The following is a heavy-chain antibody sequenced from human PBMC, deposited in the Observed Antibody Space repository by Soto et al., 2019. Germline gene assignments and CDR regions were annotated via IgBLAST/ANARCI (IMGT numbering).Heavy chain of an antibody. CDR3: ARDRGNYPYYYYYYYMDV. J-gene: IGHJ6*03. V-gene: IGHV1-3*01. CDR1: GYTFTSYA. CDR2: INAGNGNT. D-gene: IGHD4-4*01. Sequence: ASVKVSCKASGYTFTSYAMHWVRQAPGQRLEWMGWINAGNGNTKYSQKFQGRVTITRDTSASTAYMELSSLRSEDTAVYYCARDRGNYPYYYYYYYMDVWGKGTTVTVSS.